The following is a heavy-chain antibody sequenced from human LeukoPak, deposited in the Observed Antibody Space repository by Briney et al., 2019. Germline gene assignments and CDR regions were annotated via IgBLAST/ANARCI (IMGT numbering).Heavy chain of an antibody. J-gene: IGHJ4*02. Sequence: PSETLSLTCTVSGGSISSYYWSWIQQPPGKGLEWIGYIYYSGSTNYNPSLKSRVTISVDTSKNQFSLKLSSVTAADTAVYYCAGTFYDILTRLPFPDYWGQGTLVTVSS. CDR1: GGSISSYY. CDR2: IYYSGST. D-gene: IGHD3-9*01. V-gene: IGHV4-59*01. CDR3: AGTFYDILTRLPFPDY.